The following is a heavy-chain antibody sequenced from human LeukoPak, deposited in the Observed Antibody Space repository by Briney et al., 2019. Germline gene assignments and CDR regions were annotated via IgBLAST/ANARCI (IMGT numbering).Heavy chain of an antibody. V-gene: IGHV4-59*01. CDR3: ARLPRYYDSSGYYYYYFDY. J-gene: IGHJ4*02. D-gene: IGHD3-22*01. CDR2: INNIGST. Sequence: GSLRLSCAASGFTFSSYSMTWIRQPTGKGLEWIGSINNIGSTNYSPSLKSRVTISVDTSKNQFSLKLSSVTAADTAVYYCARLPRYYDSSGYYYYYFDYWGQGALVTVSS. CDR1: GFTFSSYS.